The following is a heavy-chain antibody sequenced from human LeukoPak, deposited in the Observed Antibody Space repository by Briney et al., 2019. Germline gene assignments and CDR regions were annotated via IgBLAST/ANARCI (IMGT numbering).Heavy chain of an antibody. D-gene: IGHD6-13*01. V-gene: IGHV1-18*01. J-gene: IGHJ4*02. Sequence: ASGKVSCKASGYTFTSYGISWVRQAPGQGPEWMGWLSGYDGNTNYAQKVQGRVTLTTDTSTSTAYMELRSLRSDDTAFYYCARDSKVAAGSGFDYWGQGTLVTVSS. CDR3: ARDSKVAAGSGFDY. CDR1: GYTFTSYG. CDR2: LSGYDGNT.